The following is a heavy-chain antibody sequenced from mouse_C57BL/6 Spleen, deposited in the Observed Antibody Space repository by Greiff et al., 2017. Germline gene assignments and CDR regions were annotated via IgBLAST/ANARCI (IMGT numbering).Heavy chain of an antibody. CDR1: GFSLTSYG. CDR2: IGGGRST. Sequence: VQRVESGPGLVAPSQCLSITCTVSGFSLTSYGVDWVRQPPGKGLEWLGVIGGGRSTNYNSTLMSRLSISKDNSKGQVFLNMNSLQTADTAMYYSAKHGGDYGYFDAWGTVTTVTVSS. CDR3: AKHGGDYGYFDA. D-gene: IGHD1-1*02. V-gene: IGHV2-9*01. J-gene: IGHJ1*03.